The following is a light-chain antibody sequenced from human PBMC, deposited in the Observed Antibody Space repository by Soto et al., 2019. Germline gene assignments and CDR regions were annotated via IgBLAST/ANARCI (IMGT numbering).Light chain of an antibody. CDR1: SGHSRYA. CDR3: QTWGIGMAV. J-gene: IGLJ7*01. Sequence: QPVLTQSPSASASLGASVKLTCTLRSGHSRYAIAWHQQQPEKGPRYLMKVNSDGSHSNGDGIPDRFSGSSSGAERYLTISSLQSEDEAEYYCQTWGIGMAVFGGGTPLTVL. V-gene: IGLV4-69*01. CDR2: VNSDGSH.